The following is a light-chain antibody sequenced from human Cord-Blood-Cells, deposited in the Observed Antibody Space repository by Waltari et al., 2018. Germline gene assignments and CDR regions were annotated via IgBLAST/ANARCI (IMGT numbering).Light chain of an antibody. Sequence: EIVLTQSPGTLSLSPGDRATLSCRASQSVSSSYLAWYQQKPGQAPRLLIYGASSRATCIPDRFSGSGSGTDFTLTISRLEPEDFAVYYCQQYGSSPPIFTFGPGTKVDIK. CDR3: QQYGSSPPIFT. CDR1: QSVSSSY. J-gene: IGKJ3*01. V-gene: IGKV3-20*01. CDR2: GAS.